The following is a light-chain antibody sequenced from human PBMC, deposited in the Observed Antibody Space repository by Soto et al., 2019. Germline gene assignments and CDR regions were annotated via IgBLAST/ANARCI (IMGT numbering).Light chain of an antibody. J-gene: IGKJ2*03. V-gene: IGKV1-6*01. CDR1: QAIRND. Sequence: AIQMTQSPSSLSASVGDTATFTCRASQAIRNDLGWFQQRPGKPPKLLIYGISILQTGVPSRFSGSGSGTDFTLTISGLQPEDFATYYCLHDALFPYSFGQGTRLEI. CDR3: LHDALFPYS. CDR2: GIS.